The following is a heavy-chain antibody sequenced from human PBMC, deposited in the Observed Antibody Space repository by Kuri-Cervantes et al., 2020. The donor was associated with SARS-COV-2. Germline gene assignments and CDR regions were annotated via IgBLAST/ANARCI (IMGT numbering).Heavy chain of an antibody. CDR1: GFTFSSYA. Sequence: GGSLRLSCAASGFTFSSYATSWVRQAPGKGLEWVSAISGSGGSTYYADSVKGRFTISRDNSKNTLYLQMNSLRAEDTAVYYCAKTDPHQAVLRYFDWLSSFDYWGQGTLVTVSS. CDR2: ISGSGGST. CDR3: AKTDPHQAVLRYFDWLSSFDY. V-gene: IGHV3-23*01. J-gene: IGHJ4*02. D-gene: IGHD3-9*01.